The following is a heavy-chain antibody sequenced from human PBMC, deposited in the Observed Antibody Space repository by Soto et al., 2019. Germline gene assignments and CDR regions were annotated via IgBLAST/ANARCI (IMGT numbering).Heavy chain of an antibody. J-gene: IGHJ4*02. V-gene: IGHV2-5*02. CDR3: AHSVYDTSGYSD. Sequence: QITLKESGPTLVKPTQTLTLTCTFSGISLSTSGGGVGGIRQPPGKALEWLGVIYWDDDKRYSPSLKSRLTITKDTSKNQVVLTMTNMDPVDTATYYCAHSVYDTSGYSDWGQGTLVTVSS. CDR1: GISLSTSGGG. CDR2: IYWDDDK. D-gene: IGHD3-22*01.